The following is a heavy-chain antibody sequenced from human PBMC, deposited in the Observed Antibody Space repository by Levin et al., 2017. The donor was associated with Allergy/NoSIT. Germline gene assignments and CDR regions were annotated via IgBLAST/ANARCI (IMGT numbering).Heavy chain of an antibody. D-gene: IGHD5-18*01. V-gene: IGHV3-48*01. CDR1: GFTFSSYS. CDR2: ISSSSSTI. CDR3: ALGSNTAMVDY. Sequence: LSGGSLRLSCAASGFTFSSYSMNWVRQAPGKGLEWVSYISSSSSTIYYADSVKGRFTISRDNAKNSLYLQMNSLRAEDTAVYYCALGSNTAMVDYWGQGTLVTVSS. J-gene: IGHJ4*02.